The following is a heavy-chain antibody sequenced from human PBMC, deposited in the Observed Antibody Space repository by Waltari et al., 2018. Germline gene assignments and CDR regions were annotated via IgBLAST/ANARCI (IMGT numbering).Heavy chain of an antibody. CDR3: ARDGGRNLDY. J-gene: IGHJ4*02. V-gene: IGHV3-74*01. CDR2: MSADGSVR. D-gene: IGHD6-25*01. CDR1: GFTLSNYW. Sequence: EVQVVDSGGGLVQPGGSLRLSCAASGFTLSNYWIHWVRQAPGKGLVWVSIMSADGSVRRYADSVKGRFTISRDNVKKMLYLQMDSLRAEDTAVYYCARDGGRNLDYWGQGTLVVVSS.